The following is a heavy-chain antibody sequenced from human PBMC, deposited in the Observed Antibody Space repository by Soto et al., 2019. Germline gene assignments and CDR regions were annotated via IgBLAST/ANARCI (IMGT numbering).Heavy chain of an antibody. CDR1: GYSFTSYW. CDR3: ARHQIVVVPAAIDWFDP. V-gene: IGHV5-10-1*01. Sequence: RGESLKISCKGSGYSFTSYWISWVRQMPGKGLEWMGRIDPSDSYTNYSPSFQGHVTISADKSISTAYLQWSSLKASDTVMFYCARHQIVVVPAAIDWFDPWGQGTLVTVSS. D-gene: IGHD2-2*02. J-gene: IGHJ5*02. CDR2: IDPSDSYT.